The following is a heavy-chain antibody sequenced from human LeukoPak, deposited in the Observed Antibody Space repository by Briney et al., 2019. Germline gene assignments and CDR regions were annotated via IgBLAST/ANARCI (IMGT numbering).Heavy chain of an antibody. V-gene: IGHV3-64D*06. CDR2: IINNGGST. Sequence: GGSLRLSCSTSVFTFSSYAMNWVRQAPGKGLEYVSGIINNGGSTYYADSVKGRFTVSRDNSKNTLFLQMSSLRSEDTAVYYCVNDYCGADCHLWGQGTLVTVST. CDR1: VFTFSSYA. CDR3: VNDYCGADCHL. J-gene: IGHJ4*02. D-gene: IGHD2-21*02.